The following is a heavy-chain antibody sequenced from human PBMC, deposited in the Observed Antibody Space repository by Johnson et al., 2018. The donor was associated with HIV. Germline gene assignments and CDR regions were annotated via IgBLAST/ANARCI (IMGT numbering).Heavy chain of an antibody. CDR1: GFTVSSNY. CDR2: IYSGGST. CDR3: ASSFYQQLRAFNI. D-gene: IGHD6-13*01. Sequence: VQLVESGGGLVQPGGSLRLSCVASGFTVSSNYMNWVRQAPGKGLEWVSVIYSGGSTYYADSVKGRFTISRDNSKNTLYFQMNSLRAEDTAVYYCASSFYQQLRAFNIWGQGTMVTVSS. J-gene: IGHJ3*02. V-gene: IGHV3-66*01.